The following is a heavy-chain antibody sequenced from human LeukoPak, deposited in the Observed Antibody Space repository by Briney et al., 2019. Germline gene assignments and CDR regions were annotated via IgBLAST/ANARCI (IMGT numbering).Heavy chain of an antibody. D-gene: IGHD3-3*01. CDR2: ISYDGSNK. J-gene: IGHJ4*02. CDR1: GFTFSSYG. V-gene: IGHV3-30*18. CDR3: AKGDRYDLWSGFDY. Sequence: GRSLRLSCAASGFTFSSYGMHWVRQAPGKGLEWVAVISYDGSNKYYADSVKGRFTISRDNSKNTLYLQMNSLRAEDTAVYYCAKGDRYDLWSGFDYWGQGTLVTVSS.